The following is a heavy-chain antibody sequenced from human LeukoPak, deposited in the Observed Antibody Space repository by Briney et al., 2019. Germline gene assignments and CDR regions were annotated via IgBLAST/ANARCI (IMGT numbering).Heavy chain of an antibody. D-gene: IGHD2-21*01. Sequence: ASVKVSCKVSGYTLTELSMHWVRQAPGKGLERMGGFDPEDGETIYAQKFQGRVTMTEDTSTDTAYMELSSLRSEDTAVCYCAMLAPVVAPNPPWGQGTLVTVSS. J-gene: IGHJ5*02. CDR3: AMLAPVVAPNPP. CDR1: GYTLTELS. V-gene: IGHV1-24*01. CDR2: FDPEDGET.